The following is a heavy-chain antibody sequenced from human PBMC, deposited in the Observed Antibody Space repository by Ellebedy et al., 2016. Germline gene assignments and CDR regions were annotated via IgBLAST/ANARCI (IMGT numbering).Heavy chain of an antibody. J-gene: IGHJ4*02. CDR2: ISYDGSNK. CDR3: ANRGISSWYYFDC. Sequence: GGSLRLSCAASGFTFSSYAMHWVRQAPGKGLEWVAVISYDGSNKYYADSVRGRFTISRDNSKNTLYLQMNSLRVEDTAIYYCANRGISSWYYFDCWGQGTLVTVSS. V-gene: IGHV3-30*04. D-gene: IGHD6-13*01. CDR1: GFTFSSYA.